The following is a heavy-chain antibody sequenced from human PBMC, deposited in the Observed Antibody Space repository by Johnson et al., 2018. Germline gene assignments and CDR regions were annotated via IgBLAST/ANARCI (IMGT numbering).Heavy chain of an antibody. CDR3: ARDYSLLATDATSGMDV. CDR2: INPSAGNT. CDR1: GYTFTSYY. J-gene: IGHJ6*02. D-gene: IGHD3-3*02. V-gene: IGHV1-46*01. Sequence: QVQLVETGAEVKKPGASVKVSCKASGYTFTSYYMHWVRQAPGQGLEWMGVINPSAGNTNYAPKFQGRLTMTRDTSTTTVYMGLSSLRSEDTAVYYCARDYSLLATDATSGMDVWGQGTTAPVSS.